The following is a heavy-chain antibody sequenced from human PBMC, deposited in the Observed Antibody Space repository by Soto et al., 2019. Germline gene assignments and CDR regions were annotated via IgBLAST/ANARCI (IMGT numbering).Heavy chain of an antibody. J-gene: IGHJ4*02. CDR1: GYAFTSYT. Sequence: QVQLVQSGAEVKKPGASVKVSCKASGYAFTSYTISWVRQAPGQGLEWMGWISAYNGNTKYAQKLQGRVTMTTDSSTSTADMELRSLRSEDTAVYYCARDLALALIDYWGQGTLVTVSS. D-gene: IGHD6-19*01. CDR2: ISAYNGNT. CDR3: ARDLALALIDY. V-gene: IGHV1-18*01.